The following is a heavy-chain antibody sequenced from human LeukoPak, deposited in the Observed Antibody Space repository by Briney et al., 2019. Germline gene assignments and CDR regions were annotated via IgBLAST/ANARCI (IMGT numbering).Heavy chain of an antibody. CDR1: GFTFSSYG. Sequence: GGSLRLSCAASGFTFSSYGMHWVRQAPGKGLEWVAVISYDGSNKYYADSVKGRFTISRDNSKNTLYLQMNSLRAEDTAVYYCAKAGSPVAFDIWGQGTMVTVSS. V-gene: IGHV3-30*18. D-gene: IGHD2-15*01. J-gene: IGHJ3*02. CDR2: ISYDGSNK. CDR3: AKAGSPVAFDI.